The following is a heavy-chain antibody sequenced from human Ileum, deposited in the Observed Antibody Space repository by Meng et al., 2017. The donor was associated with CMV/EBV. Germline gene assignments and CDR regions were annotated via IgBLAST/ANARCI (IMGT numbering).Heavy chain of an antibody. CDR3: ARDRGMTGTTWFFDHFDY. Sequence: GESLKISCAASGFTFSSFAMQWVRQAPGKGLQWVGVISFDGNQKYYADSVKGRFTISRDQSKSTLYLQMNSLRPEDTAVYYCARDRGMTGTTWFFDHFDYWGQGTLVTVSS. V-gene: IGHV3-30-3*01. D-gene: IGHD1-7*01. CDR2: ISFDGNQK. CDR1: GFTFSSFA. J-gene: IGHJ4*02.